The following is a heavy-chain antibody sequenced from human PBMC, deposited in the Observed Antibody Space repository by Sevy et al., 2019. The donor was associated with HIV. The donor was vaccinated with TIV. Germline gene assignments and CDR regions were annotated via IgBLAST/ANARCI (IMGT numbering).Heavy chain of an antibody. CDR2: VSQRGSP. Sequence: SETLSLTCAVSGVSFSDYYWAWIRQAPGKGLEWIGEVSQRGSPNNNPSLRSQVIMSLDTSKNHVSLKLTSVTAAETAMYYCARGPLFSPEYCSGGTCPTIDFWSQGTLVTV. J-gene: IGHJ4*01. V-gene: IGHV4-34*01. CDR3: ARGPLFSPEYCSGGTCPTIDF. D-gene: IGHD2-15*01. CDR1: GVSFSDYY.